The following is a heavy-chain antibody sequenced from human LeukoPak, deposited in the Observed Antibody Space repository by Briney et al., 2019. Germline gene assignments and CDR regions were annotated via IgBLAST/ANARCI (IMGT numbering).Heavy chain of an antibody. J-gene: IGHJ3*02. D-gene: IGHD6-13*01. CDR3: ARFVGSSWLAFDI. CDR2: INHSGST. V-gene: IGHV4-34*01. CDR1: GFTFSNAW. Sequence: GSLRLSCAASGFTFSNAWMTWVRQAPGQGLEWIGEINHSGSTNYNPSLKSRVTISKDTSKNQFSLKLNSVTAADTALYYCARFVGSSWLAFDIWGQGTMVTVSS.